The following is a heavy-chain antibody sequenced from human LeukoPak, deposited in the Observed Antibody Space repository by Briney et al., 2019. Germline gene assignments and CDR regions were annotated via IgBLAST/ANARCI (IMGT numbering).Heavy chain of an antibody. D-gene: IGHD3-10*01. CDR3: ARRRLLWFGEFTSRVNWFDP. V-gene: IGHV1-8*01. Sequence: ASVKVSCKASGYTFTSYDINWVRQATGQGLEWMGWMNPNSGSTGYAQKFQGRVTMTRNTSISTAYMELSSLRSEDTAVYYCARRRLLWFGEFTSRVNWFDPWGQGTLVTVSS. CDR2: MNPNSGST. CDR1: GYTFTSYD. J-gene: IGHJ5*02.